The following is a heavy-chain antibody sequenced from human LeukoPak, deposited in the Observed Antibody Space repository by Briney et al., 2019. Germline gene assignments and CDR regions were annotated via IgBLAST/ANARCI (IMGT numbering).Heavy chain of an antibody. CDR3: ARDLAWGAYDY. V-gene: IGHV3-23*01. J-gene: IGHJ4*02. CDR2: IRGNGVTT. D-gene: IGHD7-27*01. Sequence: GGSLRLSCVGSGFTFSTYGMNWVRQAPGKGLEWVSGIRGNGVTTYYADSVKGRFTISRDNSKNTLYLQMNNLRTEDAAVYYCARDLAWGAYDYWGQGTLVTVSS. CDR1: GFTFSTYG.